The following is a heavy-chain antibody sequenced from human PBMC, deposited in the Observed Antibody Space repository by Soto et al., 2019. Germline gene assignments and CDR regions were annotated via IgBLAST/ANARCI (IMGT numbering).Heavy chain of an antibody. CDR2: IWYDGSNK. V-gene: IGHV3-33*01. J-gene: IGHJ4*02. D-gene: IGHD3-22*01. CDR3: ARDRSSGYCDY. Sequence: QVQLVESGGGVVQPGRSLRLSCAASGFTFSSYGMHWVRQAPGKGLEWVAVIWYDGSNKYYADSVKGRFTISRDNSKNTLYLQMNSLRAEDTAVYYCARDRSSGYCDYWGQGTLVTVSS. CDR1: GFTFSSYG.